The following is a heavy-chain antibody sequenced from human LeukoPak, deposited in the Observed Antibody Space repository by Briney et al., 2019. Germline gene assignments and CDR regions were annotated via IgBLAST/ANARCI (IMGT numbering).Heavy chain of an antibody. Sequence: GGSLRLSCAVSGFTFSDYWMGWVRQAPGKGLEWVANINEDGREYYYVDSVKGRITISRHNAKNSLYLQMTSLRADDTAVYYCARGGDPGSIDYWGQGTLVTVSS. CDR2: INEDGREY. J-gene: IGHJ4*02. D-gene: IGHD3-10*01. V-gene: IGHV3-7*01. CDR1: GFTFSDYW. CDR3: ARGGDPGSIDY.